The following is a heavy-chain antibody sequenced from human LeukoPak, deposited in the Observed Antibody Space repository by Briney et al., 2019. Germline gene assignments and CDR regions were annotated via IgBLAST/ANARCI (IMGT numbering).Heavy chain of an antibody. V-gene: IGHV4-34*01. J-gene: IGHJ4*02. Sequence: PSETLSLTCAVYGGSFSGYYWSWIRQPPGKGLEWIGEINHSGSTNYNPSLKSRVTISVDTSKNQFSLKLSSVTAADTAVYYCARGLALYSSSWPFDYWGQGTLVTVSS. D-gene: IGHD6-13*01. CDR2: INHSGST. CDR3: ARGLALYSSSWPFDY. CDR1: GGSFSGYY.